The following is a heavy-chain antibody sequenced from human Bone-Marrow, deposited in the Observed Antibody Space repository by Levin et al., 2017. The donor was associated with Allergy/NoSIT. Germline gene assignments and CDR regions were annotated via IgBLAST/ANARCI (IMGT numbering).Heavy chain of an antibody. CDR1: GFTFSSYG. CDR3: AKHAPYGEDGYYFDY. CDR2: ISYDGSNK. Sequence: LSLTCAASGFTFSSYGMHWVRQAPGKGLEWVAVISYDGSNKYYADSVKGRFTISRDNSKNTLYLQMNSLRAEDTAVYYCAKHAPYGEDGYYFDYWGQGTLVTVSS. V-gene: IGHV3-30*18. J-gene: IGHJ4*02. D-gene: IGHD4-17*01.